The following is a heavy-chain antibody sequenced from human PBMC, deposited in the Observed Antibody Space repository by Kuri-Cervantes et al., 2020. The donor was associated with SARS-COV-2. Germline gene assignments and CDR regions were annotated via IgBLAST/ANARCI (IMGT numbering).Heavy chain of an antibody. V-gene: IGHV3-9*01. Sequence: SLKISCAASGFTFDDYAMHWVRQAPGKGLEWVSGISWNSGSIGYADSVKGRFTISRDNAKNSLYLQMNSLRAEDTALYYCAKESWYEDSRLGYFVLWGRGTLVTVSS. CDR1: GFTFDDYA. CDR3: AKESWYEDSRLGYFVL. CDR2: ISWNSGSI. J-gene: IGHJ2*01. D-gene: IGHD2-15*01.